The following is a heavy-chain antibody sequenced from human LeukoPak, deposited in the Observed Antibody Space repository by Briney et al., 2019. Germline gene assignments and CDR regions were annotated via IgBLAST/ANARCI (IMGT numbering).Heavy chain of an antibody. V-gene: IGHV3-30*18. J-gene: IGHJ4*02. CDR1: GFTFSSYG. CDR2: ISYDGSNK. D-gene: IGHD4-17*01. CDR3: AKDDYGDYFDY. Sequence: AGGSLRLSCAASGFTFSSYGMHWVRQAPGKGLEWVAVISYDGSNKYYADSVKGRFTISRDNSKNTLYLQMNSLRAEDTAVYYCAKDDYGDYFDYWGQGTLATVSS.